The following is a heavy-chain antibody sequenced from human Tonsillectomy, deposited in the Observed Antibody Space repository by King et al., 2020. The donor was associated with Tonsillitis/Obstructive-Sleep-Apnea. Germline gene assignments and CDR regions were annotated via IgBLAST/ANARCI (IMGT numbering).Heavy chain of an antibody. Sequence: AQLVQSGSELKKPGASVKVSCKASGYTFTNFAVIWVRQAPGQGLEWMGWIDTNTGNPTYAQGFTGRFVFSLDTSVSTAYLQISSLKAEDTAVYYCAREGIVEAFDIWGEGTMVTASS. CDR3: AREGIVEAFDI. V-gene: IGHV7-4-1*02. J-gene: IGHJ3*02. CDR2: IDTNTGNP. CDR1: GYTFTNFA. D-gene: IGHD2-15*01.